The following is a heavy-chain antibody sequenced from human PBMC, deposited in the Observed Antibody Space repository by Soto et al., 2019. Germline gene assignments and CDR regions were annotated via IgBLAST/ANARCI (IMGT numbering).Heavy chain of an antibody. Sequence: PSETLSLTCTVSGDSVSSDGYFWTWVRQPPGKGLEWIAYISYTGDTNYNPSLKSRVTISVDTSRNQFSLKVRSVSAADTAMYFCARIVVGDTIDYWGQGTLVTVSS. D-gene: IGHD1-26*01. CDR2: ISYTGDT. J-gene: IGHJ4*02. CDR3: ARIVVGDTIDY. CDR1: GDSVSSDGYF. V-gene: IGHV4-61*08.